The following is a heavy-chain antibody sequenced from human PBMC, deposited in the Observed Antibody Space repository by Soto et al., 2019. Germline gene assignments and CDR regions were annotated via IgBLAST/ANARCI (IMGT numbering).Heavy chain of an antibody. CDR1: GFTFSSYG. CDR2: VSDSGGRT. Sequence: PGGSLRLSCAASGFTFSSYGMSWVRQAPGKGLEWVSGVSDSGGRTDYADSVKGRFTISRDNSKNTLYLQMNSLRAEDTAVYYCAKGRLGYCSGGTCPDYWGQGTLVTVSS. J-gene: IGHJ4*02. CDR3: AKGRLGYCSGGTCPDY. D-gene: IGHD2-15*01. V-gene: IGHV3-23*01.